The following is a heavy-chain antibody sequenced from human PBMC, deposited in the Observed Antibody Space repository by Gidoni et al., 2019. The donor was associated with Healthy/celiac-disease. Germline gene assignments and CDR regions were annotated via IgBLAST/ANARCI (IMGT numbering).Heavy chain of an antibody. CDR2: IYYSGST. V-gene: IGHV4-61*01. CDR3: ARSYCSGGSCFFDY. CDR1: GGSVSSGSYY. Sequence: LVKPSETLSLTCTVSGGSVSSGSYYWSWIRQPPGEGLEWIGYIYYSGSTNYNPSLKSRVTISVDTSKNQFSLKLSFVTAADTAVYYCARSYCSGGSCFFDYWGQGTLVTVSS. D-gene: IGHD2-15*01. J-gene: IGHJ4*02.